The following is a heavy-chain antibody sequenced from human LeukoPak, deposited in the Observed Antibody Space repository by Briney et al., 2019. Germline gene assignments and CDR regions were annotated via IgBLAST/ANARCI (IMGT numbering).Heavy chain of an antibody. V-gene: IGHV1-2*02. Sequence: ASVKVSCKASGYTFTGYYMHWVRQAPGQGLEWMGWINPNSGGTNYAQKFQGRVTMTRGTSISTAYMELSRLRSDDTAVYYCARVSTGGSYPNWFDPWGQGTLVTVSS. CDR2: INPNSGGT. CDR3: ARVSTGGSYPNWFDP. CDR1: GYTFTGYY. D-gene: IGHD1-26*01. J-gene: IGHJ5*02.